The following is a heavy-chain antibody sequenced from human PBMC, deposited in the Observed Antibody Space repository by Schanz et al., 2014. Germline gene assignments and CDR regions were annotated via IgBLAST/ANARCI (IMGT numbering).Heavy chain of an antibody. V-gene: IGHV3-74*02. D-gene: IGHD1-7*01. CDR2: INSDGTTT. J-gene: IGHJ4*02. CDR1: GFTFSTYW. CDR3: AMGGYQLHQ. Sequence: EVQLLESGGALEQPGGSLRLSCAASGFTFSTYWMHWVRQAPGKGLVWVSHINSDGTTTTYADSVKGRFTISRDNAENTLYLQMNSLRVEDTAVYYCAMGGYQLHQWGQGTLVTVSS.